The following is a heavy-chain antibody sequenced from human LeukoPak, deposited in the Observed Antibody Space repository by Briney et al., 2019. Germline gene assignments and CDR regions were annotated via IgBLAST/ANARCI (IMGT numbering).Heavy chain of an antibody. CDR2: INHSGST. CDR3: ARGSRGYCSSTSCYTHGYYYYYMDV. CDR1: GGSFSGYY. J-gene: IGHJ6*03. D-gene: IGHD2-2*02. V-gene: IGHV4-34*01. Sequence: SETLSLTCAVYGGSFSGYYWSWIRQPPGKGLEWIGEINHSGSTNYNPSPKSRVTISVDTSKNQFFLKMSSVTDADTAVYYCARGSRGYCSSTSCYTHGYYYYYMDVWGKGTTVTVSS.